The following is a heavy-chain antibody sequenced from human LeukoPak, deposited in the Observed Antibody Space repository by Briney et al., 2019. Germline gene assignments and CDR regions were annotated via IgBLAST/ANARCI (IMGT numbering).Heavy chain of an antibody. CDR1: GFTFSSYA. CDR2: ISYDGSNK. V-gene: IGHV3-30-3*01. Sequence: PGRSLRLSCAASGFTFSSYAMHWVRQAPGKGLEWVAVISYDGSNKYYAGSVKGRFTISRDNSKNTLYLQMNSLRAEDTAVYYCARGFSSSLYYYGMDVWGQGTTVTVSS. D-gene: IGHD6-13*01. J-gene: IGHJ6*02. CDR3: ARGFSSSLYYYGMDV.